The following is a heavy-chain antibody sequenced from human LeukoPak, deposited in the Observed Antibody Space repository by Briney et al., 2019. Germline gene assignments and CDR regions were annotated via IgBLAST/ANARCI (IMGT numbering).Heavy chain of an antibody. CDR1: GFTFSSYA. V-gene: IGHV3-64*01. CDR2: ISNNGGST. Sequence: GGSLRLSCAASGFTFSSYAMHWVRQAPGKGLEYVSGISNNGGSTYYANSVKGRFTISRDNSKNTLYLQMGSLRAEDMAVYYCAREYSSSSVDYWGQGTLVTVSS. D-gene: IGHD6-6*01. CDR3: AREYSSSSVDY. J-gene: IGHJ4*02.